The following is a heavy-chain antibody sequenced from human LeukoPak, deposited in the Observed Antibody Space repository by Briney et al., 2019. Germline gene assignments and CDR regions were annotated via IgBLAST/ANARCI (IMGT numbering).Heavy chain of an antibody. CDR1: GFTFSTYA. CDR2: INGSGGST. Sequence: GGSLRLSCVASGFTFSTYAMSWVRQAPGKGLERVSDINGSGGSTHYADSVKGRFTISRDNAKNTLYLQMNSLRVEDTAVYYCAKGGGLRFDPWGQGTLVTVSS. J-gene: IGHJ5*02. V-gene: IGHV3-23*01. CDR3: AKGGGLRFDP.